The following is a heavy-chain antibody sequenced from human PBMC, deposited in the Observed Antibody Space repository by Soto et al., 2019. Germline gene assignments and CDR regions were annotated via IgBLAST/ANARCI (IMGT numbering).Heavy chain of an antibody. CDR3: ARPTNVLIVYGEAGYFDL. CDR1: GYTFTSYG. V-gene: IGHV1-18*04. CDR2: ICAYNGNT. D-gene: IGHD2-8*01. J-gene: IGHJ2*01. Sequence: QVQLVQSGAEVKKPGASVKVSCKASGYTFTSYGISWVRQAPGQGLEWMGWICAYNGNTNYAQKLQGRVTMTTDTSTGTANMELRSLRSHDTAVYYCARPTNVLIVYGEAGYFDLWGRGTLVTVSS.